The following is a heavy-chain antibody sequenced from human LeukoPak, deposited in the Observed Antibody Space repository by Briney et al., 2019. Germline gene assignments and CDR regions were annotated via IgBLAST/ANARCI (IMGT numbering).Heavy chain of an antibody. CDR1: VFTFDDYG. CDR2: INWNGGSK. V-gene: IGHV3-20*03. CDR3: ARDRDTMVRGALTYYFDL. D-gene: IGHD3-10*01. Sequence: GGALRLSFAASVFTFDDYGMSWVRPAPAKGLDWVSGINWNGGSKDYADSVKGRFTISRDNAKNSLYLQMNSLRAQDRGLYYCARDRDTMVRGALTYYFDLGRQDTLVTVSS. J-gene: IGHJ4*02.